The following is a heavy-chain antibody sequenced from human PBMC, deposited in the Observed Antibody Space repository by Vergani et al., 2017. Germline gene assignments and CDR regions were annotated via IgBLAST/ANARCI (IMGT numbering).Heavy chain of an antibody. Sequence: QVQLVESGGGVVQPGRSLRLSCAASGFTFSSYGMHWVRQAPGKGLEWVAVIWYDGSNKYYADSVKGRFTISRDNSKNTLYLQMNSLRAEDTAVYYCARERGGQLWLHYGMDVWGQGTTVTVSS. CDR2: IWYDGSNK. CDR3: ARERGGQLWLHYGMDV. CDR1: GFTFSSYG. J-gene: IGHJ6*02. V-gene: IGHV3-33*01. D-gene: IGHD5-18*01.